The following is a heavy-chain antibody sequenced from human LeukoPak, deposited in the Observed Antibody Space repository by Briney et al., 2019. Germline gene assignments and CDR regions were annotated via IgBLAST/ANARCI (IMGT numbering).Heavy chain of an antibody. V-gene: IGHV4-39*07. CDR2: IYYTGNT. Sequence: SETLSLTCTVSGGSISSSNFYWGWIRQPPGKGLEWIGTIYYTGNTYYNPSLKSRVTISVDASKNQFSLKLSSVTAVDTAVYYCARDLHGYCSGGSCYSGGWFDPWGQGTLVTVSS. CDR1: GGSISSSNFY. CDR3: ARDLHGYCSGGSCYSGGWFDP. J-gene: IGHJ5*02. D-gene: IGHD2-15*01.